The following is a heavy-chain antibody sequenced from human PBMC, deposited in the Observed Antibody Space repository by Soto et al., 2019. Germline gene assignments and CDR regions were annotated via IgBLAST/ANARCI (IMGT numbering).Heavy chain of an antibody. CDR1: GFTFSSYA. D-gene: IGHD4-4*01. CDR2: ISGSGGST. CDR3: AKDTTVTPDAFEI. Sequence: EVQLLESGGGLVQPGGSLRLSCAASGFTFSSYAMSWVRQAPGKGLEWVSAISGSGGSTYYADSVKGRFTISRDNSTNALYLQMNSLRAEDTAVYYCAKDTTVTPDAFEIWGQGTMVTVSS. V-gene: IGHV3-23*01. J-gene: IGHJ3*02.